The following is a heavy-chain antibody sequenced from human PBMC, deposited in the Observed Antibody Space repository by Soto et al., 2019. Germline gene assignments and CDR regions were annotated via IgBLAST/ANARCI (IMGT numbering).Heavy chain of an antibody. CDR1: GYSFTSYW. J-gene: IGHJ6*02. Sequence: GESLKISCKGSGYSFTSYWIGWVRQMPGKGLEWMGIIYPGDSDTRYSPSFQGQVTISADKSISTAYLQWSSLKASDTAMYYCARDQVGATRQAYPSYGMDVCGPGPTLTVSS. V-gene: IGHV5-51*01. D-gene: IGHD1-26*01. CDR2: IYPGDSDT. CDR3: ARDQVGATRQAYPSYGMDV.